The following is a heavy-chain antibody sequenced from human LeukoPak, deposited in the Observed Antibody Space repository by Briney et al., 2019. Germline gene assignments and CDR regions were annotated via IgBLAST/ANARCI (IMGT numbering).Heavy chain of an antibody. CDR3: ARVESLYYDSSGYYHPGDY. CDR1: GFTFSSFW. J-gene: IGHJ4*02. D-gene: IGHD3-22*01. CDR2: INSDGSST. Sequence: GGSLRLSCAASGFTFSSFWMHWVRQAPGKGLVWVSRINSDGSSTSYADSVKGRFTISRDNAKNTLYLQMNSLRAEDTAVYYCARVESLYYDSSGYYHPGDYWGQGTLVTVSS. V-gene: IGHV3-74*01.